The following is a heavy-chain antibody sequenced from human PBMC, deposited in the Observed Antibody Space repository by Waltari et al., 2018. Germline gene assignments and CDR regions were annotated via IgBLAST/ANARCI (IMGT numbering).Heavy chain of an antibody. CDR1: GGTFSSYA. CDR2: IIPVFGTP. J-gene: IGHJ4*02. CDR3: ARSGYSSSWYPRPHDY. V-gene: IGHV1-69*13. Sequence: QVQLVQSGAEVKKPGSSVKVSCKASGGTFSSYAISWVRQAPGQGLEWMGGIIPVFGTPNYAQKFQGSVTITADESTSTAYMELSSLRSEDTAVYYCARSGYSSSWYPRPHDYWGQGTLVTVSS. D-gene: IGHD6-13*01.